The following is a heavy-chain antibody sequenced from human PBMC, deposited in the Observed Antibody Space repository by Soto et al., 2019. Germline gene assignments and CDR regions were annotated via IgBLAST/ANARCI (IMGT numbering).Heavy chain of an antibody. D-gene: IGHD6-19*01. CDR1: GFTFSSYA. CDR3: AKDSLEMGQWLVRHFDY. CDR2: ISGSGGST. J-gene: IGHJ4*02. Sequence: EVQLLESGGGLVQPGGSLRLSCAASGFTFSSYAMSWVRQAPGKGLEWVSAISGSGGSTYYADSVKGRFTISRDNSKNTLYLQMNSLRAEDTAVYYCAKDSLEMGQWLVRHFDYWGQGTLVTVSS. V-gene: IGHV3-23*01.